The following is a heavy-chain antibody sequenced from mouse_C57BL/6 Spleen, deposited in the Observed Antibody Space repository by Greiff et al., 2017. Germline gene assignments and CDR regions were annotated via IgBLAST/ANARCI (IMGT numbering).Heavy chain of an antibody. D-gene: IGHD2-3*01. CDR2: IYPGDGDT. V-gene: IGHV1-82*01. CDR3: ARDGYYVDYAMDY. J-gene: IGHJ4*01. CDR1: GYAFSSSW. Sequence: QVQLQQSGPELVKPGASVKISCKASGYAFSSSWMNWVKQRPGKGLEWIGRIYPGDGDTNYNGKFKGQATLTADKSSSTAYMQLSSLTSEDSAVYFCARDGYYVDYAMDYWGQGTSVTVSS.